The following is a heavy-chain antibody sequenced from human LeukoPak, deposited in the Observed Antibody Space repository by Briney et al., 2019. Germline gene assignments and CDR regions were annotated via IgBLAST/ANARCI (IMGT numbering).Heavy chain of an antibody. CDR3: ANYCTSTTCAGHYYGMGV. Sequence: GGSLSLSCAAPGIIFSSYGMSWVRQAPGKGLEWVSSISGSGGSTYYADSVKGRFTISRDNSKNSLCLQMNSLRAEDTAVYYCANYCTSTTCAGHYYGMGVWGQGTTVTVSS. CDR2: ISGSGGST. J-gene: IGHJ6*02. V-gene: IGHV3-23*01. D-gene: IGHD2-2*01. CDR1: GIIFSSYG.